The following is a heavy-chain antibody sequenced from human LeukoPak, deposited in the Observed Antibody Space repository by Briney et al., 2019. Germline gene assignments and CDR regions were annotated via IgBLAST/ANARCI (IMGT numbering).Heavy chain of an antibody. D-gene: IGHD6-13*01. CDR1: GYTFTNYT. CDR2: IDTNTGNP. V-gene: IGHV7-4-1*02. Sequence: ASVKVSCKASGYTFTNYTLNWVRQAPGQGLEWMGWIDTNTGNPTYAQGFIGRFVFSLDTSVTTAYLQISSLKAEDTAVYYCATAIAAAGKNYFDYWGQGTLVTVSS. J-gene: IGHJ4*02. CDR3: ATAIAAAGKNYFDY.